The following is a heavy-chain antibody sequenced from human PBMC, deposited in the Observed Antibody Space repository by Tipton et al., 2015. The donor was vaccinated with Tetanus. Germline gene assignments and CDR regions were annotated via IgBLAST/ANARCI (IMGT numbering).Heavy chain of an antibody. CDR3: ARTQGSALIDY. D-gene: IGHD2-8*01. V-gene: IGHV4-39*07. Sequence: TLSLTCTVSGGSISSSSFYWGWIRQPPGKELEWIGSIYYSGSTYYNPSLKSRVTISVDTSKNQFSLRLSSVTAADTAVYYCARTQGSALIDYWGQGTLVTVSS. CDR2: IYYSGST. J-gene: IGHJ4*02. CDR1: GGSISSSSFY.